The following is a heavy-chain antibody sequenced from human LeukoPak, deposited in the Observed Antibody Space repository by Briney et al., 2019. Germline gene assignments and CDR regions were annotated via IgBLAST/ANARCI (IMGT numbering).Heavy chain of an antibody. CDR2: ISNDGSNK. J-gene: IGHJ4*02. CDR3: AKDFLRYCSGGSCYLIDY. CDR1: GFTFSSYG. D-gene: IGHD2-15*01. V-gene: IGHV3-30*18. Sequence: GGSLRLSCAASGFTFSSYGMHWVRQAPGKGLEWVAVISNDGSNKYYADSVKGRFTISRDNSKNTLYLQMNSLRAEDTAVYYCAKDFLRYCSGGSCYLIDYWGQGTLVTASS.